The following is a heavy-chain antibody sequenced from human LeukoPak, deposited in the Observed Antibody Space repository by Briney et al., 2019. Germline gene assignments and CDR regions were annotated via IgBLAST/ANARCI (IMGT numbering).Heavy chain of an antibody. CDR1: GGSFSGYY. CDR3: ARGLAVSIYYFDY. V-gene: IGHV4-34*01. D-gene: IGHD3-16*02. J-gene: IGHJ4*02. Sequence: SETLSLTCAVYGGSFSGYYWSWIRHPPGKGLEWIGEINHSGSTNYNPSLKSRVTISVDTSKNQFSLKLSSVTAADTAVYCCARGLAVSIYYFDYWGQGTLVTVSS. CDR2: INHSGST.